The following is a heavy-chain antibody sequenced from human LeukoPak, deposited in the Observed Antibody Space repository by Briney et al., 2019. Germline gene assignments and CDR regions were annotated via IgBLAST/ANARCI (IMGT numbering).Heavy chain of an antibody. Sequence: GGSLRLSCAASGFTVSNNYMSWVRQAPGKGLEWVSTISGGGDNTYYADSVRGRFTISRDNSNNTLYLQMTSLRAGDTAVYYCAKTTTDYGDYRTYWGLGTQVTVSS. CDR3: AKTTTDYGDYRTY. CDR2: ISGGGDNT. J-gene: IGHJ4*02. D-gene: IGHD4-17*01. V-gene: IGHV3-23*01. CDR1: GFTVSNNY.